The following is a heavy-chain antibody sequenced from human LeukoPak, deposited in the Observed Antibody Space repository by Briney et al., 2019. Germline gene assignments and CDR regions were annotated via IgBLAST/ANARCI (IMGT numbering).Heavy chain of an antibody. V-gene: IGHV3-23*01. CDR2: ISGSGGST. J-gene: IGHJ5*02. D-gene: IGHD3-9*01. CDR3: AKDPWYYDFLTGQGNWFDP. Sequence: GGSLRLSCAASGFTFNTYAMSWVRQAPGKGLEWVSSISGSGGSTYYADSVKGRFTISRDNSKNTLYLQMNSLRAEDTAVYYCAKDPWYYDFLTGQGNWFDPWGQGTLVTVSS. CDR1: GFTFNTYA.